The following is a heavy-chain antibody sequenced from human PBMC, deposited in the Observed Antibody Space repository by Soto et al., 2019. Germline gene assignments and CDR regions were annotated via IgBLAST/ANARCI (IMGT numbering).Heavy chain of an antibody. CDR3: ARAPGDYFDY. V-gene: IGHV4-31*03. J-gene: IGHJ4*02. CDR2: ISYSGST. CDR1: GGSVSSGNYY. Sequence: SETLSLTCTVSGGSVSSGNYYWSWIRQPPGKGLEWIGFISYSGSTYYSTSLKSRVTISVDTSKNQFSLKLSSVTAADTAVYYCARAPGDYFDYWGQGTLVTVS.